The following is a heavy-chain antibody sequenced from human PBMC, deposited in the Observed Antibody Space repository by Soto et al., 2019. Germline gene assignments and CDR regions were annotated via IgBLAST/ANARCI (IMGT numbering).Heavy chain of an antibody. CDR1: GGSISSNNW. J-gene: IGHJ3*02. V-gene: IGHV4-4*02. Sequence: SETLSLTCAVSGGSISSNNWWSWVRQPPGKGLEWIGEIYHSGSTNYNPSLKSRVTISVDTSKNQFSLKLSSVTAADTAVYYCAKILIGRRRTKDFDIWGQGPMVT. D-gene: IGHD2-15*01. CDR2: IYHSGST. CDR3: AKILIGRRRTKDFDI.